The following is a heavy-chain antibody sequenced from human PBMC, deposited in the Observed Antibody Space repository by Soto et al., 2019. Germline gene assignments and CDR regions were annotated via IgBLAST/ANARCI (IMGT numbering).Heavy chain of an antibody. Sequence: GGSLRLSCAASGFTFSSYAMSWVRQAPGKGLEWVSAISGSGGSTYYADSVKGRFTISRDNSKNTLYLQMNSLRAEDTAVYYCAITIFGVVRQFDYWGQGTLVTVSS. V-gene: IGHV3-23*01. J-gene: IGHJ4*02. CDR2: ISGSGGST. CDR3: AITIFGVVRQFDY. CDR1: GFTFSSYA. D-gene: IGHD3-3*01.